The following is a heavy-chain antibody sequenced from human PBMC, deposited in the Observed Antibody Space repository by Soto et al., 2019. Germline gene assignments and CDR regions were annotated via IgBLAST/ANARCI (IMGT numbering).Heavy chain of an antibody. CDR1: GGSISSYY. CDR3: ARGKLTTAGGGFDP. CDR2: IYYSGST. D-gene: IGHD4-17*01. J-gene: IGHJ5*02. V-gene: IGHV4-59*01. Sequence: SETLSLTCTVSGGSISSYYWSWIRQPPGKGLEWIGYIYYSGSTNYNPSLKSRVTISVDTSKNQFSLKLSSVTAADTAVYYCARGKLTTAGGGFDPWGQGTLVTVS.